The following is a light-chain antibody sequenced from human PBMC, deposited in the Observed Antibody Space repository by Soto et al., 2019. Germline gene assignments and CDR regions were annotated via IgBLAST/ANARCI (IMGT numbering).Light chain of an antibody. Sequence: SYELTQPPSVSVSPRQTASITCSGDKLGDKYACWYQQKPGQSPVLVIYQDGKRPSGIPERFSGSNSGNTATLTISGTQAMDEADYYCQAWDSSTVVFGGGTKVTVL. CDR1: KLGDKY. CDR2: QDG. V-gene: IGLV3-1*01. J-gene: IGLJ2*01. CDR3: QAWDSSTVV.